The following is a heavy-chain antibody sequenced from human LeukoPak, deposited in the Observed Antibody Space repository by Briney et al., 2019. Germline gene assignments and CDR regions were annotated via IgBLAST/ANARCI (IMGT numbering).Heavy chain of an antibody. V-gene: IGHV4-39*01. CDR1: GGSISIYY. J-gene: IGHJ4*02. CDR2: VYYDGSA. D-gene: IGHD1-26*01. Sequence: PSETLSLTCTVSGGSISIYYWGWIRQPPGKGLEWIGSVYYDGSAYYNPSLKSRVTISVDTSKNQLSLKLSSVTAADTAVYYCARPLTRGGTYYVWGQGTLVTVSS. CDR3: ARPLTRGGTYYV.